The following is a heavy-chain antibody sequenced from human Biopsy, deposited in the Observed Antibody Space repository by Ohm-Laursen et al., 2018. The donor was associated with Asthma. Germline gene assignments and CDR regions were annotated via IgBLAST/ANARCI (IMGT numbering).Heavy chain of an antibody. CDR1: GYTFTSYG. J-gene: IGHJ4*02. CDR3: ARPYYDSSGYYYENLSFDY. V-gene: IGHV1-18*01. CDR2: ISAYNGNT. D-gene: IGHD3-22*01. Sequence: ASVKVSCKASGYTFTSYGISWVRQAPGQGLEWMGWISAYNGNTNYAQKLQGRVTMTTDTSTSTAYMELSSLRSEDTAVYYCARPYYDSSGYYYENLSFDYWGQGTLVTVSS.